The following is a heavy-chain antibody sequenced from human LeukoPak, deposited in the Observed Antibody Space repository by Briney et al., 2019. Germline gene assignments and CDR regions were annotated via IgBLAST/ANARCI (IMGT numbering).Heavy chain of an antibody. Sequence: NPSETLSLTCSVSGGSISRYYWSWIRQPPGKGLEWIGYIYYNGNINYNPSLKSRVTMSVDTSKNQFSLKLSSVTAADTAVYYCARYLSATKGAFDIWGQGTMVTVSS. CDR3: ARYLSATKGAFDI. CDR2: IYYNGNI. V-gene: IGHV4-59*01. D-gene: IGHD5-24*01. CDR1: GGSISRYY. J-gene: IGHJ3*02.